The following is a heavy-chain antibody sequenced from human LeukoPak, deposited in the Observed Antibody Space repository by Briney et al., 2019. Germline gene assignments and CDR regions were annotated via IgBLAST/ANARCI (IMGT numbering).Heavy chain of an antibody. V-gene: IGHV4-61*05. Sequence: SETLSFTCTVSGGSISSSSYYWGWIRQPPGKGLEWIGYIYYSGSTNYNPSLKSRVTISVDTSKNQFSLKLSSVTAADTAVYYCARVIAAAHYYYYYYMDVWGKGTTVTVSS. CDR3: ARVIAAAHYYYYYYMDV. D-gene: IGHD6-13*01. J-gene: IGHJ6*03. CDR2: IYYSGST. CDR1: GGSISSSSYY.